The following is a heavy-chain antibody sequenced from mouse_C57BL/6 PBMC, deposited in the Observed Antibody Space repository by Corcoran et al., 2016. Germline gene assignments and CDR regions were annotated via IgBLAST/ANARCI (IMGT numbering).Heavy chain of an antibody. CDR1: GYSITSGYY. CDR2: ISYDGSN. D-gene: IGHD2-3*01. CDR3: AREVDGYYGEGYFDY. J-gene: IGHJ2*01. Sequence: DVQLQESGPGLVKPSQSLSLTCSVTGYSITSGYYWNLIRQFPGNKLEWMGYISYDGSNNYNPSLKNRISITRDTSKNQFFLKLNSVTTEDTATYYGAREVDGYYGEGYFDYWGQGTTLTVSS. V-gene: IGHV3-6*01.